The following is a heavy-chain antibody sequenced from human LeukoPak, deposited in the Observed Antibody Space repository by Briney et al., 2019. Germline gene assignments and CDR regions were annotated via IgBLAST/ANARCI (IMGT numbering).Heavy chain of an antibody. Sequence: PGGSLRLSCAASGFTFKGYWMSWVRQAPGKGLEWVANIQQDGSEKKYVDSAKGRFTISRDNAKNSLYLQMDSLRAEDTAVYYCVRLRYTYGKNFDCWGQGTLVTVSP. CDR1: GFTFKGYW. V-gene: IGHV3-7*01. J-gene: IGHJ4*02. CDR3: VRLRYTYGKNFDC. CDR2: IQQDGSEK. D-gene: IGHD5-18*01.